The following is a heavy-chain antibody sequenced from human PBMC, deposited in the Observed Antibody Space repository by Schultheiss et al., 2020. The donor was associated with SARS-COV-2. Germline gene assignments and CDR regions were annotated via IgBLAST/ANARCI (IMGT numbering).Heavy chain of an antibody. Sequence: GGSLRLSCAASGFTFSNYWMQWVRQAPGKGLVWVSRINSDGSSTSYADSVKGRFTISRDNAKNTLYLQMNSLRAEDTAVYYCAKDLTIYDSSGYYYPGLGLVGYWGQGTLVTVSS. CDR2: INSDGSST. CDR3: AKDLTIYDSSGYYYPGLGLVGY. D-gene: IGHD3-22*01. J-gene: IGHJ4*02. CDR1: GFTFSNYW. V-gene: IGHV3-74*01.